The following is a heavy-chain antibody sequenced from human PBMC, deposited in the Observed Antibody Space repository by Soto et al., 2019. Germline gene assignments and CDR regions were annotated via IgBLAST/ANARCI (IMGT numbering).Heavy chain of an antibody. CDR2: MNPNVGST. Sequence: QVQLVQSGAEVKKPGASVKVSCKASGYSFTTYDMHWVRQAPGQGLEWMGMMNPNVGSTTYAQSFQDRVKKTRHTPRRTVYVELSILRHGDTAVYYCPRRRELYVLGQGTTVNVFS. D-gene: IGHD1-7*01. V-gene: IGHV1-46*01. J-gene: IGHJ6*02. CDR1: GYSFTTYD. CDR3: PRRRELYV.